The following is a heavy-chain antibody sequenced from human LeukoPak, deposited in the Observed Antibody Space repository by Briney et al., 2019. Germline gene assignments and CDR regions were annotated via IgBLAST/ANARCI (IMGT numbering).Heavy chain of an antibody. Sequence: GGSLRLSCAASGFTFNSYTMNRVRQAPGQGLEWVSFISSGSDTIYYADSVKGRFTISRDNAKNSLSLQMNSLSAEDTAVYYCAVSNWMDPWGQGTLVTVSS. J-gene: IGHJ5*02. CDR1: GFTFNSYT. CDR3: AVSNWMDP. V-gene: IGHV3-48*01. CDR2: ISSGSDTI.